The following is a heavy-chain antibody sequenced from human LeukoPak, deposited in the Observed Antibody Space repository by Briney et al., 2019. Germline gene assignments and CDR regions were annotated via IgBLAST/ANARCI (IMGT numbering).Heavy chain of an antibody. D-gene: IGHD1-26*01. CDR2: IYYSGST. J-gene: IGHJ3*02. V-gene: IGHV4-39*01. CDR1: GGSISSSSYY. Sequence: SETLSLTCTVSGGSISSSSYYWGWIRQPPGKGLEWIGSIYYSGSTYYNPSLKSRVTISVDTSKNQFSLKLSSVTAADTAVYYCARHLPGGIVGATIHWHDAFDIWGQGTMVTVSS. CDR3: ARHLPGGIVGATIHWHDAFDI.